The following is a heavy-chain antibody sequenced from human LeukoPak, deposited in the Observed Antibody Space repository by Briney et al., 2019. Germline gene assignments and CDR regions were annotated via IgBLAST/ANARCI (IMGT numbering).Heavy chain of an antibody. CDR2: IYTSGRT. CDR1: VGSIISDY. Sequence: SEALSVTCTVSVGSIISDYWSWIRQPAGKGLEWSGRIYTSGRTNYNPSLKSRVTMSVDTSNNQFSLKLSSVTAADTAVYYGAGGALPTPRVFSYYDSSGPDAFDIWGQGTMVTVSS. V-gene: IGHV4-4*07. D-gene: IGHD3-22*01. J-gene: IGHJ3*02. CDR3: AGGALPTPRVFSYYDSSGPDAFDI.